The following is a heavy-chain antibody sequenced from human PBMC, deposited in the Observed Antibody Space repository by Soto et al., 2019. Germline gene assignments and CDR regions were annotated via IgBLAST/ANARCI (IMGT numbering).Heavy chain of an antibody. D-gene: IGHD2-2*01. CDR3: ATSPVTSRPRVDY. CDR1: GGSIYTGGFY. V-gene: IGHV4-31*03. J-gene: IGHJ4*02. CDR2: IYYTGST. Sequence: QVQLQESGPGLVKPSQTLSLTCTVSGGSIYTGGFYWSWIRQLPGKGLEWLGYIYYTGSTQYTPSHKSRLTISTDTSDNQFSLRLTSVPAADTAVYYFATSPVTSRPRVDYWGQGTLVTVSS.